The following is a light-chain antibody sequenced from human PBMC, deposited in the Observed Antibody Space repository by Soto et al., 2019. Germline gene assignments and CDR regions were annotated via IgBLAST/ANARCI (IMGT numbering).Light chain of an antibody. V-gene: IGLV2-23*02. CDR1: SSDVGSYNL. CDR3: CSYAGSRV. CDR2: EVS. J-gene: IGLJ3*02. Sequence: QSVLTQPASGSGSPGQSITISCTGTSSDVGSYNLVSWYQQHPGKAPKLMIYEVSKRPSGVSNRFSGSKSGNTASLTISGLQAEDEADYYCCSYAGSRVFGGGTKVTVL.